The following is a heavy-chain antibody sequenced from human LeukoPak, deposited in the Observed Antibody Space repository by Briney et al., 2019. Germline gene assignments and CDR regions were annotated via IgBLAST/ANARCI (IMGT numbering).Heavy chain of an antibody. Sequence: SETLSLTCADYGGSFSGYYWSWIRQPPGKGLEWIGEINHSGSTNYNPSLKSRVTISVDSSRNQFSLKLSSVTAADTAVYYCARVGGIRFLGYYLDYWGQGTLVTVSS. V-gene: IGHV4-34*01. CDR2: INHSGST. J-gene: IGHJ4*02. CDR1: GGSFSGYY. D-gene: IGHD3-3*01. CDR3: ARVGGIRFLGYYLDY.